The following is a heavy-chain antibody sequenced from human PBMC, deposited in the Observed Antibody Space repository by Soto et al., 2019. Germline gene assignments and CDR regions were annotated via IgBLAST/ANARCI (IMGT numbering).Heavy chain of an antibody. J-gene: IGHJ4*02. CDR1: GLAFSNYA. D-gene: IGHD3-16*01. V-gene: IGHV3-23*01. CDR2: ITASGYSA. CDR3: AKGDLLWDPFDF. Sequence: GGSLRLSCAASGLAFSNYAVTWVRQAPGKGLEWVPIITASGYSAYYGGAVKGRFTTSRDNSRSTLYLQMNGLRADDTAVYYCAKGDLLWDPFDFWGQGTLVTVSS.